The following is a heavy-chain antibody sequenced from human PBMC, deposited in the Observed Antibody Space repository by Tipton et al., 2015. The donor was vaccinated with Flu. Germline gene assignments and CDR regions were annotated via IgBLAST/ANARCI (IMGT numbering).Heavy chain of an antibody. J-gene: IGHJ5*02. D-gene: IGHD3-22*01. V-gene: IGHV4-59*01. CDR1: GASISSYY. CDR3: ARVGGDYRDTSGFIPWFDL. Sequence: TLSLTCTVSGASISSYYWSWIRQPPGKGLEWIGYIYYSGITNYNPSLKSRVTISVDTSKNQFSLRLSSVTAADTAVCYCARVGGDYRDTSGFIPWFDLWGQGTLVTVSS. CDR2: IYYSGIT.